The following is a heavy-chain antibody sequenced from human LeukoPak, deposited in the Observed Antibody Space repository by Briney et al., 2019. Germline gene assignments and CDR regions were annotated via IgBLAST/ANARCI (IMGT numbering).Heavy chain of an antibody. CDR1: GFTIDDYG. Sequence: PGGSLRLSWAASGFTIDDYGMSWVRRAPGKGLEWVSSISSSSVYIYYTDSVKGRFTISRDNAKNSLYLQMNSLRAEDTAVYYCARDSGYDSRSFDYWGQGTLATVSS. J-gene: IGHJ4*02. D-gene: IGHD5-12*01. CDR2: ISSSSVYI. CDR3: ARDSGYDSRSFDY. V-gene: IGHV3-21*01.